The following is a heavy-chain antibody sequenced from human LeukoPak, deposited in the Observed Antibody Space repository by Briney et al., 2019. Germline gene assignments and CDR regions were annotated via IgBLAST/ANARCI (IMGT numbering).Heavy chain of an antibody. V-gene: IGHV3-48*01. D-gene: IGHD4-17*01. CDR3: VRDKYYSDYGSNSFEY. J-gene: IGHJ4*02. CDR2: ITSSSSTV. Sequence: PGGSLSLSCAASGFTFSNYDMNWVRQAPGKGLEWVSFITSSSSTVYYTDSVKGRFTFSRDNAKNSLYLQMNSLRAEDTAVYYCVRDKYYSDYGSNSFEYWGQGTLVTVSS. CDR1: GFTFSNYD.